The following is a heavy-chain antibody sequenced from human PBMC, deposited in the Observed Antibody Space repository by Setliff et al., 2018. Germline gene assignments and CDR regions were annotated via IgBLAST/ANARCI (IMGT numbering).Heavy chain of an antibody. CDR3: ARSSAPSVVLAADFDF. D-gene: IGHD3-3*01. CDR2: INPNTGGT. V-gene: IGHV1-2*02. CDR1: GYTFTGYY. Sequence: ASVKVSCKASGYTFTGYYMHWVRQAPGQGLEWMGWINPNTGGTNYAQKFQGRVTMTRDTSISTAYMELSRLRSDDTAVYYCARSSAPSVVLAADFDFWGLGTLVTVSS. J-gene: IGHJ4*02.